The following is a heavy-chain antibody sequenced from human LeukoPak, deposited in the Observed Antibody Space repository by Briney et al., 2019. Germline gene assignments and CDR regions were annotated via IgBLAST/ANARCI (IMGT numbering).Heavy chain of an antibody. J-gene: IGHJ4*02. D-gene: IGHD1-14*01. V-gene: IGHV3-23*01. CDR3: AKDFGRNLGGPGY. Sequence: PGGSLRLSCAASGFTFSSYAMSWVRQAPGKGLEWVATISGSDGRTYYADSVRGRFTISRDNSKNTLYLQMNSLRAEDTAVYYCAKDFGRNLGGPGYWGRGTLVIVSS. CDR2: ISGSDGRT. CDR1: GFTFSSYA.